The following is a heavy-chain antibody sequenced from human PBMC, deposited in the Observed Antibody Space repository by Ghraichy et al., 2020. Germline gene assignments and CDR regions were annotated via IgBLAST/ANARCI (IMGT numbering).Heavy chain of an antibody. CDR3: ARRVTAAPVWGAFDI. Sequence: SGPTLVKPTQTLTLTCTFSGFSLSTIGVDVGWIRQPPGKALECLALISWNDDTHYRPSLRSSVTITKDTSKNQVVLTMTNMDPVDTATYYCARRVTAAPVWGAFDIWGQGTMVTVSS. CDR1: GFSLSTIGVD. D-gene: IGHD3-16*01. V-gene: IGHV2-5*01. CDR2: ISWNDDT. J-gene: IGHJ3*02.